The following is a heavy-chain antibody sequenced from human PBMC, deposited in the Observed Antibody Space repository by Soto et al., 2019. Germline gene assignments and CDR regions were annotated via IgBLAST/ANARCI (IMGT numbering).Heavy chain of an antibody. CDR3: ARVGGYGMDV. CDR2: IYHSGST. Sequence: SETLSLTCAVSGYSISSGYYWGWIRQPPGKGLEWIGSIYHSGSTYYNPSLKSRVTISVDTSKNQFSLKLSSVTAADTAVYYCARVGGYGMDVWGQGATVTVSS. V-gene: IGHV4-38-2*01. J-gene: IGHJ6*02. CDR1: GYSISSGYY. D-gene: IGHD3-10*01.